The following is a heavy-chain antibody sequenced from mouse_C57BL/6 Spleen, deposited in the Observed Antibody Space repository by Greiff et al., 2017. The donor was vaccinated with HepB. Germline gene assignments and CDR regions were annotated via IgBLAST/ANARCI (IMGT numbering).Heavy chain of an antibody. J-gene: IGHJ2*01. CDR1: GYSITSGYY. Sequence: VQLQQSGPGLVKPSQSLSLTCSVTGYSITSGYYWNWIRQFPGNKLEWMGYISYDGSNNYNPSLKNRISITRDTSKNQFFLKLNSVTTEDTATYYCARDYYGSSLGYWGQGTTLTVSS. V-gene: IGHV3-6*01. CDR3: ARDYYGSSLGY. CDR2: ISYDGSN. D-gene: IGHD1-1*01.